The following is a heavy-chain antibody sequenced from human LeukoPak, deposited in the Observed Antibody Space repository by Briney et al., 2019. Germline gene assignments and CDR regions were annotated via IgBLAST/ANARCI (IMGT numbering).Heavy chain of an antibody. CDR1: GGSISSYY. J-gene: IGHJ5*02. CDR3: ARRRHYYGSGSYYTRGGWFDP. CDR2: LRYTGST. V-gene: IGHV4-59*01. D-gene: IGHD3-10*01. Sequence: SETLSLTCTVSGGSISSYYWSWIRQSPGKGLEWIGYLRYTGSTNYNRSLKSRVIISVDTSKNQFSLKLSSVTAADTAVYYCARRRHYYGSGSYYTRGGWFDPWGQGTLVTVSS.